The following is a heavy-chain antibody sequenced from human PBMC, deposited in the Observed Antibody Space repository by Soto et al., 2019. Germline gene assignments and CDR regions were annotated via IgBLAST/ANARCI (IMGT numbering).Heavy chain of an antibody. Sequence: AASVKVSCKASGYTFTSYGISWVRQAPGQGLEWMGWISAYNGNTNYAQKHQGRVTMTTDTSTSTAYMELRSLRSDDTAVYYCARVGRLTYYYDSSRFRLFDYWGQGTLVTVSS. V-gene: IGHV1-18*04. CDR2: ISAYNGNT. D-gene: IGHD3-22*01. CDR1: GYTFTSYG. CDR3: ARVGRLTYYYDSSRFRLFDY. J-gene: IGHJ4*02.